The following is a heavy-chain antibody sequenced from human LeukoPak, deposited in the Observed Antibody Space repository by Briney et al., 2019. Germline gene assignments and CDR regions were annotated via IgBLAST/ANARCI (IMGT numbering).Heavy chain of an antibody. CDR2: IYYSGST. J-gene: IGHJ3*02. V-gene: IGHV4-39*01. D-gene: IGHD3-3*01. CDR1: GGTISSSSYY. CDR3: AEVRRITIFGVVITDAFDI. Sequence: SETLSLTCTVSGGTISSSSYYWGWVRQPPGKGLEWIGSIYYSGSTYYNPSLKSRVTISVDPSKTHFSLKLSSVTAADTAVYYCAEVRRITIFGVVITDAFDIWGQGTMVTVSS.